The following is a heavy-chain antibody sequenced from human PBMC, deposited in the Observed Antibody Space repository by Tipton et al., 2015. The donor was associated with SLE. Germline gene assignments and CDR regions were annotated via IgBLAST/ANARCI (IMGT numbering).Heavy chain of an antibody. CDR2: INHSGIT. CDR3: AREARRTWRAFDV. Sequence: TLSLTCAVCGGSFSGYYWSWIRQSPGKGLEWIGEINHSGITTYNTSLKSRVTISVDTSKNQLSLKVMSVTAADTAVYYCAREARRTWRAFDVWGQGTLVTVSS. CDR1: GGSFSGYY. V-gene: IGHV4-34*01. J-gene: IGHJ3*01.